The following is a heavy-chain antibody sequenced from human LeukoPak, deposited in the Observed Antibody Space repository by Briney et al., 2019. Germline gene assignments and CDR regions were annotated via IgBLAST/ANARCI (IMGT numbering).Heavy chain of an antibody. Sequence: GRSLRLSCAASGFTLSTYGMHWVRQAPGKGLEWVAVISSDGSNKFYADSVKGRFTISRDGSKNTLYLQMNSLRRDDTAVYFCAKPQVTANWYYFHYWGQGTLVTVSS. CDR2: ISSDGSNK. CDR1: GFTLSTYG. V-gene: IGHV3-30*18. J-gene: IGHJ4*02. D-gene: IGHD2-21*02. CDR3: AKPQVTANWYYFHY.